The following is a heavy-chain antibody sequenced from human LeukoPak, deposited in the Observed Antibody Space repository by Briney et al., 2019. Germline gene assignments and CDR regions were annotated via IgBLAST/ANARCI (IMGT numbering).Heavy chain of an antibody. J-gene: IGHJ4*02. CDR1: GGTFSSYA. CDR2: IIPIFGTT. V-gene: IGHV1-69*13. Sequence: SVKVSCKASGGTFSSYAISWARQAPGQGLEWMGGIIPIFGTTNYAQKLQGRVTITADESTSTAYMELSSLRSEDTAVYYCASRTYTYDSSGYYRRNYYLDYWGQGTLVTVSS. CDR3: ASRTYTYDSSGYYRRNYYLDY. D-gene: IGHD3-22*01.